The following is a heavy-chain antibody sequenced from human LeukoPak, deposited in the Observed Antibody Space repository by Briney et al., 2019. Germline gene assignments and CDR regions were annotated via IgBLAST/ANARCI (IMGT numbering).Heavy chain of an antibody. CDR3: AREPLPPARTPRDYYYGMDV. D-gene: IGHD2-2*01. J-gene: IGHJ6*02. CDR2: ISYDGSNK. Sequence: GGSLRLSCAASGFTFSSYAMHWVRQAPGKGLEWVAVISYDGSNKYYADSVKGRFTISRDNSKNTLYLQMNSLRAEDTAVYYCAREPLPPARTPRDYYYGMDVWGQGTTVTVSS. V-gene: IGHV3-30*04. CDR1: GFTFSSYA.